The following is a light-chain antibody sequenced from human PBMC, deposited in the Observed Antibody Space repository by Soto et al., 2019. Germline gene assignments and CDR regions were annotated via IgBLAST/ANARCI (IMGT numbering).Light chain of an antibody. J-gene: IGKJ5*01. V-gene: IGKV1-39*01. CDR3: QQSYITLIT. CDR1: QSISGY. Sequence: IKLIQPASSRSASVEDRVTITCRASQSISGYLNWYQQKPGKAPNLLIYAASSLQSGVPSRFSGSGSGTDFTLTINSLHPEDFATYYCQQSYITLITFGQGTRLEIK. CDR2: AAS.